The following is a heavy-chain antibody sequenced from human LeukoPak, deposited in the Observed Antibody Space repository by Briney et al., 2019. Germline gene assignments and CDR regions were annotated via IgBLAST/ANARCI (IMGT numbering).Heavy chain of an antibody. Sequence: SGRSLRLSCAASGFTFSSYGMHWVRQAPGKGLEWVAVMWYDGSNKYYANSVKGRFTISRDNSKNTLYLQMNSLRAEDTAVYYCANGDYYDSSGYYPFDYWGQGILVTVSS. V-gene: IGHV3-33*06. CDR2: MWYDGSNK. CDR1: GFTFSSYG. CDR3: ANGDYYDSSGYYPFDY. J-gene: IGHJ4*02. D-gene: IGHD3-22*01.